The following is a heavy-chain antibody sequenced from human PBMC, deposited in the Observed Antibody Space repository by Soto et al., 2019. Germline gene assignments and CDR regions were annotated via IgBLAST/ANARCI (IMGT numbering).Heavy chain of an antibody. CDR2: IYWNDDK. CDR3: AQSDYGDYRRDDYYFDY. J-gene: IGHJ4*02. D-gene: IGHD4-17*01. Sequence: SGPTLVNPTQTLTLTRTFSGFSLSTSGVGVGWIRQPPGKALEWLALIYWNDDKRYSPSLKSRLTITKDTSKNQVVLTMTNMDPVDTATYYCAQSDYGDYRRDDYYFDYWGQGTLVTVSS. V-gene: IGHV2-5*01. CDR1: GFSLSTSGVG.